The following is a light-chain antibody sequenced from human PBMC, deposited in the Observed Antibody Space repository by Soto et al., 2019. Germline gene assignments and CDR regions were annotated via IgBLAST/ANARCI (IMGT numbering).Light chain of an antibody. CDR1: SSDVGGYDY. CDR3: SSYTGSSTFV. V-gene: IGLV2-14*01. CDR2: DVN. Sequence: QAALNQPASGSGSPGQSITISCTGTSSDVGGYDYVSWYQQLPGKAPKLLIYDVNNRPSGVSHRFSGSKSGNTASLTISGLQAEDEADYYCSSYTGSSTFVFGTGTEVTVL. J-gene: IGLJ1*01.